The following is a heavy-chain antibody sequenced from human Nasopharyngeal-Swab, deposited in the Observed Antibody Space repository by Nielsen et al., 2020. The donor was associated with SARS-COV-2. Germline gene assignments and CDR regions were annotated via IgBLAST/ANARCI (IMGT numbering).Heavy chain of an antibody. CDR1: GFTFSGHG. Sequence: GGSLRLSCTATGFTFSGHGMHWVRQAPGKGLEWVSVIYSGGRTYYADSVQGRFTISRDNSKNTLDLQMNSLRVEDTAVYYCARGDSFWGQGTTVTVSS. J-gene: IGHJ6*02. CDR2: IYSGGRT. V-gene: IGHV3-53*01. CDR3: ARGDSF. D-gene: IGHD2-21*01.